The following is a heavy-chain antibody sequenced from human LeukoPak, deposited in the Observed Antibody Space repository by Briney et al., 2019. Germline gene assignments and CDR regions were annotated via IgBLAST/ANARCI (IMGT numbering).Heavy chain of an antibody. D-gene: IGHD3-22*01. CDR1: GYTFTDYY. J-gene: IGHJ4*02. Sequence: ASVKVSCKTSGYTFTDYYMHWVRQAPGQGLEWLGWINPNSGGTDYAQKFQGRVTMTRDTSISTAYMELSRLRSDVTAVYYCAREYYDSSAYNQEAIDYWGQGTLVTVSS. V-gene: IGHV1-2*02. CDR2: INPNSGGT. CDR3: AREYYDSSAYNQEAIDY.